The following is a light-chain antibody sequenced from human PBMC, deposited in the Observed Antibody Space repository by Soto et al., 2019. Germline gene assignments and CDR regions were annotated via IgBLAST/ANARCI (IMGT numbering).Light chain of an antibody. CDR1: QSVSSY. V-gene: IGKV3-20*01. CDR2: GAS. J-gene: IGKJ3*01. CDR3: HQYGTAPLT. Sequence: EIVLPQSPGPLSLSPGERSTLSCRASQSVSSYLAWYQQKPGQAPRLLIYGASSRATGIPDRFSGSGSGTDFTLTISRLEPEDFSVYYCHQYGTAPLTFGPGTKVDIK.